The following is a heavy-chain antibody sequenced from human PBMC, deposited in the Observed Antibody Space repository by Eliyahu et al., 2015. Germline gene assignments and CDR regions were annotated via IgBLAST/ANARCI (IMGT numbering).Heavy chain of an antibody. CDR2: IIPIFRST. V-gene: IGHV1-69*01. Sequence: QVQLVQSGAEVKKPGSSVRVSXKXSXGNFNTYTIXXVRQAPGQGLEWXGGIIPIFRSTNYAQEFQGRITITAEESTSTAYMELSSLESEDTAVYYCARGLSYDDYVRLDYWGQGTLVTVSS. J-gene: IGHJ4*02. CDR3: ARGLSYDDYVRLDY. D-gene: IGHD4-17*01. CDR1: XGNFNTYT.